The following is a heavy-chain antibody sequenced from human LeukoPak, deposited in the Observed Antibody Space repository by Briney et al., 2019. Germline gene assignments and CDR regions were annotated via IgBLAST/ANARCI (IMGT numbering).Heavy chain of an antibody. V-gene: IGHV5-51*01. J-gene: IGHJ3*02. Sequence: GESLKISCKGSGYSFTSYWIGWVRQMPGKGLEWMGIIYPGDSDTRYSPSFQGQVTISADKSISTAYLQWSSLKASDTAMFYCARWSLGGCSGGSCHAPVDAFDIWGQGTMVTVSS. D-gene: IGHD2-15*01. CDR2: IYPGDSDT. CDR1: GYSFTSYW. CDR3: ARWSLGGCSGGSCHAPVDAFDI.